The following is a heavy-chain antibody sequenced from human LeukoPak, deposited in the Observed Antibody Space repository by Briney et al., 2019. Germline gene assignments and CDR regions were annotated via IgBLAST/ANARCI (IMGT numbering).Heavy chain of an antibody. CDR3: AKCGGSGWVIDY. CDR2: IYYTGAT. CDR1: GGSISSYY. D-gene: IGHD6-19*01. Sequence: PSETLSLTCTVSGGSISSYYWTWIRQPPGKGLEWIGYIYYTGATSYNPSLKSRVTISVDTSKNQFSLKLTSVTAADTAVYYCAKCGGSGWVIDYWGQGTLVTVSS. V-gene: IGHV4-59*08. J-gene: IGHJ4*02.